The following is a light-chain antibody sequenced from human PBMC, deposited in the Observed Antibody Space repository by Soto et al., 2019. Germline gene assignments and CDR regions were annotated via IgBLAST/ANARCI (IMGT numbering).Light chain of an antibody. Sequence: AIRMTQSPSSFSASIGERVTITCRASQGISSYLAWYQQKPGKAPKLLIYAASTLQSGVPSRFSGSGSGSDFTLTISCLQSEDFATYYCQQYYSYPRTFGQGTKVEIK. CDR3: QQYYSYPRT. CDR1: QGISSY. CDR2: AAS. J-gene: IGKJ1*01. V-gene: IGKV1-8*01.